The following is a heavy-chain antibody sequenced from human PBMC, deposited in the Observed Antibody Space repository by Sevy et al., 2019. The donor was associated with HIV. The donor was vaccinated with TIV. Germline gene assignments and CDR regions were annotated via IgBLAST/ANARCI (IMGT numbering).Heavy chain of an antibody. Sequence: SETLSLTCAVYGGSFSGYYWSWIRQPPGKGLEWIGEINHSGGTNYNPSLKSRVTISVDTSKNQFSLKLSSVTAADTAVYYCARHCSGTSCSHAFDIWGQGPMVTVSS. V-gene: IGHV4-34*01. CDR2: INHSGGT. CDR3: ARHCSGTSCSHAFDI. J-gene: IGHJ3*02. D-gene: IGHD2-2*01. CDR1: GGSFSGYY.